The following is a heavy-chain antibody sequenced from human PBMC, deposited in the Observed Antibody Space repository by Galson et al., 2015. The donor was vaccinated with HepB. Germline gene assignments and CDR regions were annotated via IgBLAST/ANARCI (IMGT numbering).Heavy chain of an antibody. CDR1: GFTFDSHA. CDR2: ISGSDAGT. D-gene: IGHD5-24*01. J-gene: IGHJ5*01. V-gene: IGHV3-23*01. CDR3: SRARDGYNNWYDS. Sequence: SLRLSCAASGFTFDSHAMSWVRQAPGKGLEWVSAISGSDAGTYYADSVKGRFTISRDNSKNTLYLQMSSLSPEDTAVYYCSRARDGYNNWYDSWGQGTLVTVSS.